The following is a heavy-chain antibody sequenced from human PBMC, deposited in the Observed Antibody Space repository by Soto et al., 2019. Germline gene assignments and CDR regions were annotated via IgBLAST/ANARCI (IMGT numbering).Heavy chain of an antibody. D-gene: IGHD3-16*01. Sequence: QVQLVESGGGVVQPGRSLRLSCAASGFTFSSYAMHWVRQAPGKGLEWVAVISYDGSNKYYADSVKGRFTISRDNSKNTLYLQMNSLRAEDTAVYYCARDYDLAGAFDIWGQGTMVTVSS. V-gene: IGHV3-30-3*01. J-gene: IGHJ3*02. CDR1: GFTFSSYA. CDR2: ISYDGSNK. CDR3: ARDYDLAGAFDI.